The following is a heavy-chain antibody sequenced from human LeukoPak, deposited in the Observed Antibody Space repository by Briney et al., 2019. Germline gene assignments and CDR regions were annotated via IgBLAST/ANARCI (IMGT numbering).Heavy chain of an antibody. D-gene: IGHD6-19*01. J-gene: IGHJ1*01. CDR1: GGTFSSYA. CDR2: IIPILGIA. CDR3: AAAPSSSGWYIGSYFQH. V-gene: IGHV1-69*04. Sequence: GASVKVSCKASGGTFSSYAISWVRQAPGQGLEWMGRIIPILGIANYAQKFQGRVTITADKSTSTAYMELSSLRSEDTAVYYCAAAPSSSGWYIGSYFQHWGQGTLVTVSS.